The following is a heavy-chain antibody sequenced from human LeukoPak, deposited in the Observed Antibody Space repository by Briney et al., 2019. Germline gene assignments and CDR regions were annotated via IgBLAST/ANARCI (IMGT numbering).Heavy chain of an antibody. CDR1: GGSISSYY. D-gene: IGHD3-22*01. Sequence: PSETLSLTCTVSGGSISSYYWSWIRQPAGRGLEWIGRIYTSGSTNYNPSLKSRVTMSIDTSKNQFSLKLSSVTAADTAVYYCARQLTYYYDSSGYLFWGQGTLVTVSS. J-gene: IGHJ4*02. CDR2: IYTSGST. CDR3: ARQLTYYYDSSGYLF. V-gene: IGHV4-4*07.